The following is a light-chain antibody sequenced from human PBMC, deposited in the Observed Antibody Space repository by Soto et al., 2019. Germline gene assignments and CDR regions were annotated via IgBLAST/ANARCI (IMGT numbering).Light chain of an antibody. CDR3: CSYAGSYTYV. CDR2: DVS. CDR1: SGDVGRYNH. Sequence: QSALTQPRSVSGSPGQSVTISCTGTSGDVGRYNHVSWYQQYPGKAPKLMIYDVSKRPSGVPDRFSGSKSGNMASLTISGLQADDEADYFCCSYAGSYTYVFGTGTKVTVL. J-gene: IGLJ1*01. V-gene: IGLV2-11*01.